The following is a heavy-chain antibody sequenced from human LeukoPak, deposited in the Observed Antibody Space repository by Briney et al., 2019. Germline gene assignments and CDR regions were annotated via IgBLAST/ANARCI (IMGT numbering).Heavy chain of an antibody. Sequence: GGSLRLSCAASGFTFSSYAMSWVRQAPGKGLEWVGFIRSKAYGGTTEYAASVKSRFTISRDDSKSIAYLQMNSLKTEDTAVYYCTRDHCGGDCYYGPYDAFDIWGQGTMVTVSS. CDR1: GFTFSSYA. V-gene: IGHV3-49*04. D-gene: IGHD2-21*02. J-gene: IGHJ3*02. CDR3: TRDHCGGDCYYGPYDAFDI. CDR2: IRSKAYGGTT.